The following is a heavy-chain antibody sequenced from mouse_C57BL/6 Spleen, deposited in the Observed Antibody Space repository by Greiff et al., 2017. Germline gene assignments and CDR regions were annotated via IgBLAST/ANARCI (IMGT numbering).Heavy chain of an antibody. J-gene: IGHJ3*01. Sequence: EVQLQQSGPELVKPGASVKISCKASGYTFTDYYMNWVKQSHGKSLEWIGDINPNNGGTSYNQKFKGKATLTVDKSSSTAYMELRSLTSEDSAVYYCAQERDGYPAYWGQGTLVTVSA. D-gene: IGHD2-3*01. CDR2: INPNNGGT. CDR3: AQERDGYPAY. V-gene: IGHV1-26*01. CDR1: GYTFTDYY.